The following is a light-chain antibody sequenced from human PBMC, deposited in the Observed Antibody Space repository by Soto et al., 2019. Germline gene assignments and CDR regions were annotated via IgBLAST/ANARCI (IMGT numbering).Light chain of an antibody. CDR1: SSNIGAYYD. J-gene: IGLJ2*01. CDR3: QSYDSSLSASVV. V-gene: IGLV1-40*01. CDR2: RNN. Sequence: QSVLTQPPSVSGAPGQRVTISCTGTSSNIGAYYDVHWYQLLPGTAPKLLIYRNNNRPSGVPDRFSGSKSGTSASLAITGLQAEDEADYYCQSYDSSLSASVVFGGGTQLTVL.